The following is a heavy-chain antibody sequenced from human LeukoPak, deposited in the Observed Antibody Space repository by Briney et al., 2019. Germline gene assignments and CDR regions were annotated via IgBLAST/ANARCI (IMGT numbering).Heavy chain of an antibody. V-gene: IGHV3-53*01. J-gene: IGHJ4*02. CDR2: IYSGGST. D-gene: IGHD6-19*01. CDR3: ARDEQWPWDY. Sequence: GGSLRLSCAASGFAVSSNYMSWVRQAPGKGLEWVSVIYSGGSTYYADSVKGRFTISRDNSKNTLYLQMNSLRAEDTAVYYCARDEQWPWDYWGQGTLVTVSS. CDR1: GFAVSSNY.